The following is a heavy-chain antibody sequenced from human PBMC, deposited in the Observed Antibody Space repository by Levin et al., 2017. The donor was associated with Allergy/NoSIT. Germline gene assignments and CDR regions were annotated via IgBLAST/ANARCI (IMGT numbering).Heavy chain of an antibody. CDR2: IYYSGST. Sequence: SQTLSLTCTVSGGSVSSGSYYWSWIRQPPGKGLEWIGYIYYSGSTNYNPSLKSRVTISVDTSKNQFSLKLSSVTAADTAVYYCARDSGDYYDSSGYYDHYGMDVWGQGTTVTVSS. CDR1: GGSVSSGSYY. CDR3: ARDSGDYYDSSGYYDHYGMDV. J-gene: IGHJ6*02. V-gene: IGHV4-61*01. D-gene: IGHD3-22*01.